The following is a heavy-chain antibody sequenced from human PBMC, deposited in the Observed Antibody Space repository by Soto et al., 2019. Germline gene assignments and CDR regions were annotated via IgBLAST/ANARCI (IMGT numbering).Heavy chain of an antibody. D-gene: IGHD2-21*02. CDR3: AKGGGDSLRYGMDV. Sequence: PGGSLRLSCAASGFTFSSYGMAWVRQAPGKGLEWVSAISSSGGSIYHADSVKGRFTISRDNSKTTLYLQMDSLRAEDTAVYYCAKGGGDSLRYGMDVWGQGTTVTVSS. J-gene: IGHJ6*02. V-gene: IGHV3-23*01. CDR1: GFTFSSYG. CDR2: ISSSGGSI.